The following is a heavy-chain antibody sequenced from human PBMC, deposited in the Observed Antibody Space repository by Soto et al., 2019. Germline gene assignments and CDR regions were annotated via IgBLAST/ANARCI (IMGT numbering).Heavy chain of an antibody. CDR1: GGSISSYY. D-gene: IGHD2-15*01. Sequence: SETLSLTCTVSGGSISSYYWSWIRQPPGKGLEWIGYIYYSGSTNYNPSLKSRVTISVDTSKNQFSLKLSSVTAADTAVYYCARQYVTIRGYCSGGSCYRVSYFDYWGQGTLVTVSS. V-gene: IGHV4-59*08. J-gene: IGHJ4*02. CDR2: IYYSGST. CDR3: ARQYVTIRGYCSGGSCYRVSYFDY.